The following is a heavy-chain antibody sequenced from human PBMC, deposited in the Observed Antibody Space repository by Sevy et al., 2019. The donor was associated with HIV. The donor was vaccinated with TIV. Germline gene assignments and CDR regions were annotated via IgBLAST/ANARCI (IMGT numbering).Heavy chain of an antibody. Sequence: GGSLRLSCAASGFTFSSYAMHWVRQAPGKGLEWVAVISYDGSNKYYADSVKGRFTISRDNSKNTMYLQMNSLRAEDTAVYYCARELGDIVVVGSYYNRHFDYWGQGTLVTVSS. V-gene: IGHV3-30-3*01. D-gene: IGHD3-10*01. CDR3: ARELGDIVVVGSYYNRHFDY. J-gene: IGHJ4*02. CDR1: GFTFSSYA. CDR2: ISYDGSNK.